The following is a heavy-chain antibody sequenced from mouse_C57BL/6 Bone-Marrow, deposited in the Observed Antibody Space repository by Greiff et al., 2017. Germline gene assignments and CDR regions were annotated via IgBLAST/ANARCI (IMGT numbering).Heavy chain of an antibody. V-gene: IGHV6-6*01. D-gene: IGHD1-1*01. CDR1: GFTFSDAW. CDR2: IRNKANNHAT. J-gene: IGHJ3*01. CDR3: TRQNYYGSSQAWFAY. Sequence: DVMLVESGGGLVQPGGSMKLSCAASGFTFSDAWMDWVRQSPEKGLEWVAEIRNKANNHATYYAESVKGRFTISRDDSKSSVYLQMNSLRAEDTGIYYCTRQNYYGSSQAWFAYWGQGTLVTVSA.